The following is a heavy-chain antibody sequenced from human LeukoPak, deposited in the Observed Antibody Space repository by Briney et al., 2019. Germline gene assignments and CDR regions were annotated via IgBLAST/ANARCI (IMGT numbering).Heavy chain of an antibody. J-gene: IGHJ4*02. CDR1: GGSISSYY. CDR3: ATMYCNGNDCFARLGD. D-gene: IGHD3-16*01. Sequence: SETLSLTCTVSGGSISSYYWSWIRQPPGKGLEWIGYIYYSGSTNYNPSLKSRVTISVDTSKNQFSLKLSSVTAADTAVYYCATMYCNGNDCFARLGDWGQGTLVTVSS. CDR2: IYYSGST. V-gene: IGHV4-59*01.